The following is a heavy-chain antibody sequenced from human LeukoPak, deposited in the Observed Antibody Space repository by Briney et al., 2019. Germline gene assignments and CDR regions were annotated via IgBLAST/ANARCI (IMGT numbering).Heavy chain of an antibody. V-gene: IGHV3-15*01. Sequence: GSLRLSCAASGFTFSNAWLTWVRQAPGKGLEWVGRIKSKKDGEITDYAAPVKGRFTISRDDSKDTLYLQMISLKTEDTAVYYCSTGGGVLRFLGGQGTLVTVSS. J-gene: IGHJ4*02. D-gene: IGHD3-3*01. CDR2: IKSKKDGEIT. CDR1: GFTFSNAW. CDR3: STGGGVLRFL.